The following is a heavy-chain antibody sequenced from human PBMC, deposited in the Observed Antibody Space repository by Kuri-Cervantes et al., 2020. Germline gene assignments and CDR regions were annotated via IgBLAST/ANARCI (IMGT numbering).Heavy chain of an antibody. V-gene: IGHV4-34*01. CDR1: GGSFSSHH. Sequence: SETLSLTCAVYGGSFSSHHWNWIRQPPGKGLEWIGEIYHSGSTNYNPSLKSRVTISVDKSKNQFSLKLRSVTAADTAVYYCGKLLSYGMDVWGQGTTVTVSS. CDR2: IYHSGST. J-gene: IGHJ6*02. CDR3: GKLLSYGMDV.